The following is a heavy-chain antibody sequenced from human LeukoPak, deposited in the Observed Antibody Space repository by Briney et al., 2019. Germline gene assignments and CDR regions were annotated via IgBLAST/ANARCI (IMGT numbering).Heavy chain of an antibody. V-gene: IGHV3-23*01. CDR3: AKAPMIGSGWYFDY. J-gene: IGHJ4*02. Sequence: GGSLRLSCAASGFTYSSSAMSWVRQAPGKGLEWVSAISGSGGSTYYADSVKGRFTISRDNSKNTLYLQMNSLRAEDTAVYYCAKAPMIGSGWYFDYWGQGTLVTVSS. D-gene: IGHD6-19*01. CDR1: GFTYSSSA. CDR2: ISGSGGST.